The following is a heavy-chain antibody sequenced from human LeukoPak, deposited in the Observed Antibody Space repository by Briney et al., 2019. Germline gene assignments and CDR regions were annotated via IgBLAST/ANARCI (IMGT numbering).Heavy chain of an antibody. V-gene: IGHV3-43D*03. CDR1: GFTFDDYA. CDR3: AKGMGRKGGYYDSSGYLRANDAFDI. Sequence: GGSLRLSCAASGFTFDDYAMHRVRQAPGKGLEWVSLISWDGGSTYYADSVKGRFTISRDNSKNSLYLQMNSLRAEDTALYYCAKGMGRKGGYYDSSGYLRANDAFDIWGQGTMVTVSS. D-gene: IGHD3-22*01. CDR2: ISWDGGST. J-gene: IGHJ3*02.